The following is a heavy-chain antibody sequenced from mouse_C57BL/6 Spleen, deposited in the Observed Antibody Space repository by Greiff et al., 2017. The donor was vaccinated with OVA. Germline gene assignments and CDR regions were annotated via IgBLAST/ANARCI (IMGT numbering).Heavy chain of an antibody. J-gene: IGHJ2*01. Sequence: VMLVESGPELVKPGASVKISCKASGYSFTSYYIHWVKQRPGQGLEWIGWIYPGSGNTKYNEKFKGKATLTADTSSSTAYMQLSSLTSEDSAVYYCARGYDGYPYDYWGQGTTLTVSS. V-gene: IGHV1-66*01. D-gene: IGHD2-3*01. CDR3: ARGYDGYPYDY. CDR2: IYPGSGNT. CDR1: GYSFTSYY.